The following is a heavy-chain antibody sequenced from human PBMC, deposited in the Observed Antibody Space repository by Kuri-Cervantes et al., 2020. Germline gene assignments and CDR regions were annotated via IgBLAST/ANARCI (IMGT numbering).Heavy chain of an antibody. V-gene: IGHV4-30-4*08. J-gene: IGHJ4*02. D-gene: IGHD6-13*01. CDR2: IYYTGNT. CDR1: GDSIDSGDYY. CDR3: ARGGVRITAAGNFDY. Sequence: LRLSCTVSGDSIDSGDYYWTWIRQPPGKGLEWIGYIYYTGNTYYNPSLKSPVTISVDTSKNQFSLKLSSVTAANTAVYYCARGGVRITAAGNFDYWGQGTLVTVSS.